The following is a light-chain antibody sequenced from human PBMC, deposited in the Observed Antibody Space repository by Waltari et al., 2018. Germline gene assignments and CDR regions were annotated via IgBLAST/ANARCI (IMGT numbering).Light chain of an antibody. J-gene: IGLJ2*01. Sequence: QSALTQPPSASGSPGQSVPISCTGTSSDVGRYNYVSWYQQHPGKAPKLMIYEVSKRPSGFPARLSGSKSGNTASLTVSGLQAEDEADYYCSSYAGSNNVVFGGGTKLTVL. CDR2: EVS. CDR1: SSDVGRYNY. CDR3: SSYAGSNNVV. V-gene: IGLV2-8*01.